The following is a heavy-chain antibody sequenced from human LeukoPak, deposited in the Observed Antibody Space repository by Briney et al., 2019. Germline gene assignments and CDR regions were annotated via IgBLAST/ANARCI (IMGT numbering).Heavy chain of an antibody. CDR3: ARDRRLRFLEWEQYYYGMDV. J-gene: IGHJ6*02. D-gene: IGHD3-3*01. CDR1: GGSISSGGYY. V-gene: IGHV4-30-4*08. CDR2: IYYSGST. Sequence: PSGTLSLTCTVSGGSISSGGYYWSWIRQHPGKGLEWIGYIYYSGSTYYNPSLKSRVTISVDTSKNQFSLKLSSVTAADTAVYYCARDRRLRFLEWEQYYYGMDVWGQGTTVTVSS.